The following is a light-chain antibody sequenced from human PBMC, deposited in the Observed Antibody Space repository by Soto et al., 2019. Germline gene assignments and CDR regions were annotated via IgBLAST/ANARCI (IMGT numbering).Light chain of an antibody. CDR1: QGIRDA. CDR2: AAS. Sequence: AIQMTQSPSSLSASVGDRVTITCRASQGIRDALGWYQQKPGKAPELLIYAASSLQSGVPSRFSGSGSGTDFTLTISSLQPEDFATYYCLQDYNYPWTFGQGTKVEIK. CDR3: LQDYNYPWT. J-gene: IGKJ1*01. V-gene: IGKV1-6*01.